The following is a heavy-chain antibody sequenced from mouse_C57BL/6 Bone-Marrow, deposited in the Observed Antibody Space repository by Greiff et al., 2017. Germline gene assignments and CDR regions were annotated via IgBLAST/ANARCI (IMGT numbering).Heavy chain of an antibody. CDR3: ARDWGDGSSWGDWYFDV. D-gene: IGHD1-1*01. CDR1: GYTFPSYW. V-gene: IGHV1-69*01. J-gene: IGHJ1*03. CDR2: IDPSDSYT. Sequence: QVQLKQPGAELVMPGASVKLSCKASGYTFPSYWMHWVKQRPGQGLEWIGEIDPSDSYTNYNQQFKGKSTLTVDKSSSTAYMQLSSLTSEDSAVYYCARDWGDGSSWGDWYFDVWGTGTTVTVSS.